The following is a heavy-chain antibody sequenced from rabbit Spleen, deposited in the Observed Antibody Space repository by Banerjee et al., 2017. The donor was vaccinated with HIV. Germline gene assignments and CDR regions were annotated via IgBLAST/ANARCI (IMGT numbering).Heavy chain of an antibody. CDR2: IDSGDGST. D-gene: IGHD8-1*01. J-gene: IGHJ4*01. Sequence: QEQLVESGGGLVQPEGSLTLTCTASGFTISSSYWICWVRQAPGKGLEWIGCIDSGDGSTYYASWVNGRFSVSKTSSTTVTLQMTSLAVADTATYFCAREVVEIHSSTYDRNLWGPGTLVTVS. CDR3: AREVVEIHSSTYDRNL. CDR1: GFTISSSYW. V-gene: IGHV1S45*01.